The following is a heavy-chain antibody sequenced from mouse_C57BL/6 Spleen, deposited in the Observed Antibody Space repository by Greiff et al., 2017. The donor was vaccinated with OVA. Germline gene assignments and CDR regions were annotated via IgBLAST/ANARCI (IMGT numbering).Heavy chain of an antibody. CDR1: GYTFTSYW. J-gene: IGHJ4*01. CDR3: ARKGGVRWAFYAMDY. V-gene: IGHV1-64*01. CDR2: IHPNSGST. D-gene: IGHD5-1*01. Sequence: QVQLQQPGAELVKPGASVKLSCKASGYTFTSYWMHWVKQRPGQGLEWIGMIHPNSGSTNYNEKFKSKATLTVDKSSSTAYMQLSSLTSEDAAVYYYARKGGVRWAFYAMDYWGQGTSVTVAS.